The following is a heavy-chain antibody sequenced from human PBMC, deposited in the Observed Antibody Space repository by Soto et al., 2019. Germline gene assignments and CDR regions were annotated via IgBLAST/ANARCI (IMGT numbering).Heavy chain of an antibody. D-gene: IGHD1-26*01. V-gene: IGHV3-21*01. CDR3: ARDLSGGNYYYHGLDV. CDR2: ITSNSIYK. J-gene: IGHJ6*04. Sequence: EVQLVESGGGLVKPGGSLRLSCAASGFTFSDYDMTWVRQAPGKGLEWVSSITSNSIYKYSADSLKGRFTISRDNAKNTLFLQINSLRAEDTAVYYCARDLSGGNYYYHGLDVWGKGTTVTVSS. CDR1: GFTFSDYD.